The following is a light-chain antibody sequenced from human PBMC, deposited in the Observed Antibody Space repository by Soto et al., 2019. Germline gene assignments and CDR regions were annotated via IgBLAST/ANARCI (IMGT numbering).Light chain of an antibody. Sequence: QSVLTQPPSTSGTPGQRVTISCYGSSSNIGSSYVFWLQHLPGTAPKLLMYNNNQLPSGVPDRVSASKSATSASLAISGLRSEDEADYYCAAWDDRVSGYVFGTGTKVTVL. CDR1: SSNIGSSY. CDR3: AAWDDRVSGYV. V-gene: IGLV1-47*02. J-gene: IGLJ1*01. CDR2: NNN.